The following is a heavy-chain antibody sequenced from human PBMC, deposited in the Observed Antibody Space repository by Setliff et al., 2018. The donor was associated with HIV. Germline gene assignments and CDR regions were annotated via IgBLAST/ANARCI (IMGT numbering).Heavy chain of an antibody. CDR3: ARSNELIAARYFDY. J-gene: IGHJ4*02. CDR2: IYYSGST. Sequence: PSETLSLTCTVSGGSISSSSYYWGWIRQPPGKGLEWIGSIYYSGSTYYNPSPKSRVTIFVDTSKNQFSLRLSSVTAADTAVYYCARSNELIAARYFDYWGQGTLVTVSS. D-gene: IGHD6-6*01. CDR1: GGSISSSSYY. V-gene: IGHV4-39*01.